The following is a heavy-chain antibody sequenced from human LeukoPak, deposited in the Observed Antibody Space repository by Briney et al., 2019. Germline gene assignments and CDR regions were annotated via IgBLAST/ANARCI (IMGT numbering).Heavy chain of an antibody. CDR2: ISWNSGSI. CDR3: AKEGDDSSGLYDY. CDR1: GFTFDDYA. Sequence: PGGSLRLSCAASGFTFDDYAMHWVRQAPGKGLEWVSGISWNSGSIGYVDSVKGRFTISRDNSKNTLYLQMNSLRAEDTAVYYCAKEGDDSSGLYDYWGQGTLVTVSS. V-gene: IGHV3-9*01. J-gene: IGHJ4*02. D-gene: IGHD3-22*01.